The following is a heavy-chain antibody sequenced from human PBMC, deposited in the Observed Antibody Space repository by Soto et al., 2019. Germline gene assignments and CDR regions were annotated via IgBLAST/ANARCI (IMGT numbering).Heavy chain of an antibody. J-gene: IGHJ6*02. D-gene: IGHD5-12*01. CDR1: GGTFSSYA. CDR2: IIPIFGTA. Sequence: GASVKVSCKASGGTFSSYAISWVRQAPGQGLEWMGGIIPIFGTANYAQTFQGRVTMTTDTSTSTAYMELRSLRSDDTAVYYCAREGVAPYYYSGMDVWGQGTPVTVSS. CDR3: AREGVAPYYYSGMDV. V-gene: IGHV1-69*05.